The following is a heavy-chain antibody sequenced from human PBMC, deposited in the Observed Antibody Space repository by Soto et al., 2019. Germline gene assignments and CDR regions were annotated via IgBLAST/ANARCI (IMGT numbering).Heavy chain of an antibody. J-gene: IGHJ4*02. Sequence: SETLSLTCTVSGGSISSYYWSWIRQPPGKGLEWIGHIYYSGSTNYNPSLKSRVAISVDTSKNQFSLKLSSVAAADTAVYYCAMGYSGFSSLDYWGLGTLVTVSS. CDR1: GGSISSYY. D-gene: IGHD5-12*01. CDR3: AMGYSGFSSLDY. CDR2: IYYSGST. V-gene: IGHV4-59*01.